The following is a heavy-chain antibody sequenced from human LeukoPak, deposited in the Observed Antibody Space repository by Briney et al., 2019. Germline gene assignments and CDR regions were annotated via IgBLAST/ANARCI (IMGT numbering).Heavy chain of an antibody. CDR1: GASISSSSYQ. Sequence: SETLSLTCAVSGASISSSSYQWGYIRQPPRKGLEWLGSFYQGGTTYYNPSLPGRVTISVDTSKNQFSLRLSSVTAADTAVYYCARTDGYNYWWYFDLWGRGTLVTVSS. CDR3: ARTDGYNYWWYFDL. D-gene: IGHD5-24*01. V-gene: IGHV4-39*01. J-gene: IGHJ2*01. CDR2: FYQGGTT.